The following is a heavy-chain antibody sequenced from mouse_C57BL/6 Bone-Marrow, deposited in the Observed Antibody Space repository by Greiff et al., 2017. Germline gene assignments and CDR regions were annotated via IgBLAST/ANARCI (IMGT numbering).Heavy chain of an antibody. J-gene: IGHJ2*01. CDR3: ARHWDY. Sequence: EVQLVESGGGLVQPGGSLKLSCAASGFTFSDYYMSWVRQTPEKRLEWVAYISNGGGSTYYPDTVKGRFTISRDNAKNTLYLQMSRLKSEDTAMYYCARHWDYWGQGTTLTGSS. CDR1: GFTFSDYY. V-gene: IGHV5-12*01. CDR2: ISNGGGST.